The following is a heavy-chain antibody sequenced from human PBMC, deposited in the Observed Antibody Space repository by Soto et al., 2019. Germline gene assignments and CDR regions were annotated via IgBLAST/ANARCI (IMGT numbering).Heavy chain of an antibody. J-gene: IGHJ4*02. CDR2: IYSGETT. CDR1: GFNVNSDY. Sequence: GGSLRLSCAASGFNVNSDYMNWVRQTPGKGLEWVASIYSGETTYYADSVRGRFTISSDKSKNTLYFQLSSLRIEDAAVYYCTRDGRGLGRLSLFEYWGQGVLVTVSS. CDR3: TRDGRGLGRLSLFEY. D-gene: IGHD2-21*02. V-gene: IGHV3-53*01.